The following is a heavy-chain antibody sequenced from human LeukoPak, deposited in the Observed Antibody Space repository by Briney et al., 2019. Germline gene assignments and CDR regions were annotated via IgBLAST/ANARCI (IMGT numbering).Heavy chain of an antibody. CDR3: ARDLNWFDP. J-gene: IGHJ5*02. CDR2: IYTSGST. CDR1: XXXIXSYY. V-gene: IGHV4-4*07. Sequence: PSXTXXLTXTXXXXXIXSYYWSWIRQPAGXGLEWIRRIYTSGSTNYNPSLKSRVTMSVDTSKNQFSLKLSSVTAADTAVYYCARDLNWFDPWGQGTLVTVSS.